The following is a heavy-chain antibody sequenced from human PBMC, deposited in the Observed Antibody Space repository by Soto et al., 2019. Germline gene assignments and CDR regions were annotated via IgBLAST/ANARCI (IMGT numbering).Heavy chain of an antibody. CDR2: IIPIFGTA. CDR1: GGTFSSYA. V-gene: IGHV1-69*01. CDR3: ARAVARYSSSWLQFDY. Sequence: QVQLVQSGAEVKKPGSSVKVSCTASGGTFSSYAISWVRQAPGQGLEWMGGIIPIFGTANYAQKFQGRVTITADESTRTAYMELSSLRSEDTAVYYCARAVARYSSSWLQFDYWGQGTLVTVSS. D-gene: IGHD6-13*01. J-gene: IGHJ4*02.